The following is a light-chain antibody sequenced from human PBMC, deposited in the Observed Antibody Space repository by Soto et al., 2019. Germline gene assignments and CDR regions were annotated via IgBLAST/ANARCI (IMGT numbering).Light chain of an antibody. J-gene: IGLJ1*01. V-gene: IGLV2-8*01. CDR1: SSDVGGYNY. Sequence: QSVLTQPPSAPGSPGQSVTISCTGTSSDVGGYNYVSWYQQHPGKAPKLMIYEVSKRPSGVPDRFSGSKSGNTASLTVSGLQAEDEADYYCSSSAGSNNLYVFGTGTKVTVL. CDR3: SSSAGSNNLYV. CDR2: EVS.